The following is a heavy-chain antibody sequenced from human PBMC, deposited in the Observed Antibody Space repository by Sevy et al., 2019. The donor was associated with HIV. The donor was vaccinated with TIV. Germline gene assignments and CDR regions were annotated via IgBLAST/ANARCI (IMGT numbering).Heavy chain of an antibody. CDR1: GFTFSRYA. Sequence: GGSLRLSCAASGFTFSRYAMNWVRQAPGKGLEWVSAISGSAGSTYYADSVEGRFTISRDNSKNTLFLRMNSLRVEDTALYYCAKGDRTFYGMDVWGQGTTVTVSS. D-gene: IGHD3-22*01. V-gene: IGHV3-23*01. CDR2: ISGSAGST. J-gene: IGHJ6*02. CDR3: AKGDRTFYGMDV.